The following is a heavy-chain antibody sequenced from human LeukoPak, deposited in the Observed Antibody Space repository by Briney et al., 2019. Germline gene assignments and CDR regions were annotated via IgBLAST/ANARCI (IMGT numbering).Heavy chain of an antibody. Sequence: SETLSLTCSVSGASISSYYWSWIRQPPGGGLEGIGNIYTSGSTNYNPSLRSRVTISVDTSKNQFSLKLSSVTAADTAVYYCARGHVGSVYNGYGSLPDYYYYMDVWGKGTTVTVSS. CDR3: ARGHVGSVYNGYGSLPDYYYYMDV. V-gene: IGHV4-4*09. CDR1: GASISSYY. J-gene: IGHJ6*03. D-gene: IGHD5-12*01. CDR2: IYTSGST.